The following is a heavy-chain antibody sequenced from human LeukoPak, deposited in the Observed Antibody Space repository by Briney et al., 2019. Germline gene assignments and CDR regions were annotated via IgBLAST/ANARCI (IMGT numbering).Heavy chain of an antibody. D-gene: IGHD2-15*01. V-gene: IGHV3-13*01. J-gene: IGHJ6*03. CDR2: IGTTGDT. CDR1: GFTFRTYD. CDR3: ARDVAGSGTAMDV. Sequence: PGGSLRLSCAAPGFTFRTYDMPWVRQATGEGLEWVATIGTTGDTYYAGSVKGRFTISREDCKNSLFLQMNNLEAGDTAAYFCARDVAGSGTAMDVWGNGTTVTVSS.